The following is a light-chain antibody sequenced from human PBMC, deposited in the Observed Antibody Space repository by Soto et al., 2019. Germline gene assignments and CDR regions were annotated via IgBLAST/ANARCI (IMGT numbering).Light chain of an antibody. CDR1: SSNIGSNY. V-gene: IGLV1-47*01. CDR3: AAWDDSLSGPV. CDR2: RNN. J-gene: IGLJ3*02. Sequence: QSVLTQPPSASGTPGQRVTIFCSGSSSNIGSNYVYWYQQLPGTAPKLLIYRNNQRPSGVPDRFSGSKSGTSASLAISGLRSEDEADYYCAAWDDSLSGPVFGGGTKVTVL.